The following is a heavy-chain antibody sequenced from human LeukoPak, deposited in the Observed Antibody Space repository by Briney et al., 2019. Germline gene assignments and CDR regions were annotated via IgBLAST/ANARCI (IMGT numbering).Heavy chain of an antibody. CDR2: IYYSGST. V-gene: IGHV4-59*08. Sequence: SETLSLTCTVSGGSISSYYWSWIRQPPGKGLEWIGYIYYSGSTNYNPSFKSRVTISVDTSKNQFSLKLSSVTAADTAVYYCARHSYGDYFSYWGQGTLVTVSS. CDR3: ARHSYGDYFSY. CDR1: GGSISSYY. J-gene: IGHJ4*02. D-gene: IGHD4-17*01.